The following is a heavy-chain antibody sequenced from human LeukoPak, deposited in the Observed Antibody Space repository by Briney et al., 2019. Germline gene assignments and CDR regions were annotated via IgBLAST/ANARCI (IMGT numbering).Heavy chain of an antibody. J-gene: IGHJ4*02. V-gene: IGHV3-66*01. CDR1: RFTVSANY. D-gene: IGHD4/OR15-4a*01. Sequence: RGSLRLSCAASRFTVSANYMSWVRQAPGKGLEWVSVIYSGGNTYYDDSVKGRFTISRDNSKNTLFLQMNSLRVDDTAVYYCASGYGVALFDYWGPGTLVTVSS. CDR2: IYSGGNT. CDR3: ASGYGVALFDY.